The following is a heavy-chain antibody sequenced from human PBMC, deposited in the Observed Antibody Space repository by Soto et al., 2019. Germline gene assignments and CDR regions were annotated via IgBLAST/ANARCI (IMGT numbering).Heavy chain of an antibody. CDR2: IYYSGST. CDR1: GGSISSGGYY. V-gene: IGHV4-31*03. D-gene: IGHD3-10*01. CDR3: ARERLWFGELPYYGMDV. J-gene: IGHJ6*02. Sequence: TLSLTCTVSGGSISSGGYYWSWIRQHPGKGLEWIGYIYYSGSTYYNPSLKSRVTISVDTSKNQFSLKLSSVTAADTAVYYCARERLWFGELPYYGMDVWGQGTTVTVSS.